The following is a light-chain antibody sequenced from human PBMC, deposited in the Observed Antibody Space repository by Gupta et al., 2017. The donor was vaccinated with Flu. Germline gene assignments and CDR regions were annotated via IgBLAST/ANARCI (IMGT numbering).Light chain of an antibody. CDR2: DTS. CDR3: LLSYSGARV. Sequence: QAVVTQEPSLTVSPGGTVTITCGPSTGAVTSGHYSHWFQQKPGQAPRTLIYDTSNKHSWTPARFSGSLLGGKAALTLSGAQPEDEAEYYCLLSYSGARVFGTGTKVTV. CDR1: TGAVTSGHY. V-gene: IGLV7-46*01. J-gene: IGLJ1*01.